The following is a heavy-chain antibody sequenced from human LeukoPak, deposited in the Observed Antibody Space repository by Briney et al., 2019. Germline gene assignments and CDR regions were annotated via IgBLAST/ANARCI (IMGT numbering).Heavy chain of an antibody. Sequence: ASVKVSCKASGYTFTSYGISWVRQAPGQGLEWMGWISAYNGNTNYAQKLQGRVTMTTDTSTSTAYMELRSLRSDDTAVYYCALGYCSSTSCPRGYYYYGMDVWGQGTTVTVSS. J-gene: IGHJ6*02. CDR2: ISAYNGNT. CDR1: GYTFTSYG. V-gene: IGHV1-18*01. D-gene: IGHD2-2*01. CDR3: ALGYCSSTSCPRGYYYYGMDV.